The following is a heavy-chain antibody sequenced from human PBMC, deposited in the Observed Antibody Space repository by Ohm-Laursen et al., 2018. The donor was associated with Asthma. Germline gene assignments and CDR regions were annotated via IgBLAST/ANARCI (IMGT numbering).Heavy chain of an antibody. CDR3: ARDVMEWYLPAFDF. CDR1: GFTFSSYG. V-gene: IGHV3-30*03. D-gene: IGHD3-3*01. J-gene: IGHJ4*02. CDR2: ISYDGSNK. Sequence: SLRLSCTASGFTFSSYGMHWVRQAPGKGLAWVAVISYDGSNKYYADSVKGRFTISRDDSKNTLYLQMNSLRPDDTAVYYCARDVMEWYLPAFDFWGQGTLVTVSS.